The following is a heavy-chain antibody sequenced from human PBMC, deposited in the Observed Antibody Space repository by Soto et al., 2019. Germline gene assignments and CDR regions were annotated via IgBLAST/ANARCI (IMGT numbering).Heavy chain of an antibody. CDR2: ISGDGEST. CDR3: ASDWGDDSAFYDAFQV. D-gene: IGHD3-22*01. CDR1: GFSFSKFA. J-gene: IGHJ3*01. Sequence: EVQLLESGGGVVQPGGALRLSCAASGFSFSKFAVSWVRQAPGKGLKWVSAISGDGESTFYVDSVKGRFTISRDNSKNALFLQMNALRVEDTAVYYCASDWGDDSAFYDAFQVWGQGTMVSVSS. V-gene: IGHV3-23*01.